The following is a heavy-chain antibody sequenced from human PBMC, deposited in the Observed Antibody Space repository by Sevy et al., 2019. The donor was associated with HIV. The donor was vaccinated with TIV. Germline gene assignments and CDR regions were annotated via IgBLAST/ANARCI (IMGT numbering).Heavy chain of an antibody. D-gene: IGHD3-9*01. CDR1: GGSISSYY. J-gene: IGHJ4*02. V-gene: IGHV4-59*01. Sequence: SETLSLTCTVSGGSISSYYWSWIRQPPGKGLEWIGYIYYSGSTNYNPSLKSRVTISVDTSKNQFSLKLSSVTAADTAVYYCARGDDILTGYPYPFDYWGQGTLVTVSS. CDR2: IYYSGST. CDR3: ARGDDILTGYPYPFDY.